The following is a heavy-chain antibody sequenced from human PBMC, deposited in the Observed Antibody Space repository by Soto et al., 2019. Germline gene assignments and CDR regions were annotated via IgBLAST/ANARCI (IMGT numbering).Heavy chain of an antibody. CDR3: AREGAARPQPQYYYYYYGMDV. CDR1: GFTFSSYA. V-gene: IGHV3-64*04. CDR2: ISSDGGRT. J-gene: IGHJ6*02. D-gene: IGHD6-6*01. Sequence: HPGGSLRLSCAASGFTFSSYAMHWVRQAPGKGLEYVAAISSDGGRTYYANSVKGRFTISRDNAKNSLYLQMNSLRAEDTAVYYCAREGAARPQPQYYYYYYGMDVWGQGTKVTVSS.